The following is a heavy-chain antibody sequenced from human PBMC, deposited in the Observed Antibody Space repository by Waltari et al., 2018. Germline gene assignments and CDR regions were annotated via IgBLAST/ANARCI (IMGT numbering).Heavy chain of an antibody. CDR1: GGSISSGGYH. V-gene: IGHV4-31*03. Sequence: QVQLQESGPGLVKPSQTLSLTCTVSGGSISSGGYHWSWIRQHPGKGLEWIGYIYYSGSTYYNPSLKSRVTISVDTSKNQFSLKLSSVTAADTAVYYCARWGIAAAGTWVSDDYWGQGTLVTVSS. CDR3: ARWGIAAAGTWVSDDY. CDR2: IYYSGST. J-gene: IGHJ4*02. D-gene: IGHD6-13*01.